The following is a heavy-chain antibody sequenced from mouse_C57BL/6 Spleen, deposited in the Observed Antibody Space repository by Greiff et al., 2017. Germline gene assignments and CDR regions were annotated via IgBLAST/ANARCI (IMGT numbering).Heavy chain of an antibody. CDR3: ASITTVGYFDV. Sequence: QVQLQQPGAELVMPGASVKLSCKASGYTFTSYWMHWVKQRPGQGLEWIGEIDPSDSYTNYNQKVKGKSTLTVDKSSSTAYMQLSSLTSEDSAVYYCASITTVGYFDVWGTGTTVTVSS. D-gene: IGHD1-1*01. CDR2: IDPSDSYT. J-gene: IGHJ1*03. V-gene: IGHV1-69*01. CDR1: GYTFTSYW.